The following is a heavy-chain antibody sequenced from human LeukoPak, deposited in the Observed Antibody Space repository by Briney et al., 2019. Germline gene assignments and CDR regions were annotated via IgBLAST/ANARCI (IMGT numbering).Heavy chain of an antibody. J-gene: IGHJ4*02. D-gene: IGHD6-19*01. CDR1: GFTFSSYA. CDR2: ISYDGSNK. Sequence: GGSLRLSCAASGFTFSSYAMHWVRQAPGKGLEWVAVISYDGSNKYYADSVKGRFTISRDNSKNTLYLQMNSLRAEDTAVYYCATSSGWYYFDYWGQGTLVTVSS. CDR3: ATSSGWYYFDY. V-gene: IGHV3-30*04.